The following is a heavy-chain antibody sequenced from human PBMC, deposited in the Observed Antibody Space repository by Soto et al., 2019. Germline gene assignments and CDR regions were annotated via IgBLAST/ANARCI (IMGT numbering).Heavy chain of an antibody. D-gene: IGHD1-26*01. Sequence: PGGSLRLSCAASSFIFSDLYIDEIRQAPGKGLEWVSYIRNTSSHTHYADSVKGRITISRGNAKNSLYLHMNSLRAEDTAVYYSAKDREVWGKWDYYYYYGMDVWGQGTTVTVSS. CDR2: IRNTSSHT. V-gene: IGHV3-11*06. J-gene: IGHJ6*02. CDR1: SFIFSDLY. CDR3: AKDREVWGKWDYYYYYGMDV.